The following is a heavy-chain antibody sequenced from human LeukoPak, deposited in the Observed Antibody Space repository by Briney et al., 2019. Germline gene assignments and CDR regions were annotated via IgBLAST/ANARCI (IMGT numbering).Heavy chain of an antibody. CDR3: ARDRGYCSGGSCSSYYYYGMDV. CDR1: GFTFSSYS. J-gene: IGHJ6*02. Sequence: GGSLRLSCAASGFTFSSYSMNWVRQAPGKGLEWVSSISRSSSYIYYADSVKGRFTISRDNAKNSLYLQMNSLRAEDTAVYYCARDRGYCSGGSCSSYYYYGMDVWGQGTTVTVSS. D-gene: IGHD2-15*01. CDR2: ISRSSSYI. V-gene: IGHV3-21*01.